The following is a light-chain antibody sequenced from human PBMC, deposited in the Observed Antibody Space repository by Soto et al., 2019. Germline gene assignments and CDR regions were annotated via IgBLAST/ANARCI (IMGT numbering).Light chain of an antibody. J-gene: IGLJ3*02. CDR1: SSNIGSNH. CDR2: RSD. V-gene: IGLV1-47*01. Sequence: QSVLTQPPSTSGTPGQWVTISCSGSSSNIGSNHVYWYQQFPGMAPNLLMYRSDHRPTGGPDRLFGSKSDTSATLAISGLRSEDEADDDCSARDDSLSGVVFGGGTKLTVL. CDR3: SARDDSLSGVV.